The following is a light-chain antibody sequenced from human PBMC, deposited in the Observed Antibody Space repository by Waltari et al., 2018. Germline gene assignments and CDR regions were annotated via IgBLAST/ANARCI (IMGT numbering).Light chain of an antibody. CDR3: QQYSSFST. J-gene: IGKJ2*01. CDR2: MES. CDR1: QSVGTW. V-gene: IGKV1-5*03. Sequence: DIQMTQSPSTLSASVGDRVTISCRARQSVGTWLAWYQQKPGKATKRLIYMESSLDSGVPTRCNGSRSGTHLTNTISRLQPDDYATYSCQQYSSFSTFGQGTKL.